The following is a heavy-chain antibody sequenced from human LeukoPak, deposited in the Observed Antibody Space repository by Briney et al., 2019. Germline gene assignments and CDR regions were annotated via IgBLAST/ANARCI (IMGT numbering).Heavy chain of an antibody. D-gene: IGHD1-7*01. CDR1: GFTFSSYG. J-gene: IGHJ4*02. CDR3: AKVTTGTTSDY. CDR2: ISYDGSNK. Sequence: PGGSLRLSCAASGFTFSSYGMPWVRQAPGKGLGWVAVISYDGSNKNYADSVKGRFTISRDNSKNKLYLQMNSLRAEDTAVYYCAKVTTGTTSDYWGQGTLVTVSS. V-gene: IGHV3-30*18.